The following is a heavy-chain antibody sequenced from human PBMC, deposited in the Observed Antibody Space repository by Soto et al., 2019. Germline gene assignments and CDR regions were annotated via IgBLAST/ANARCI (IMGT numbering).Heavy chain of an antibody. J-gene: IGHJ6*02. CDR1: GFTFSNYG. CDR2: ISYDGSNK. Sequence: QVQLVESGGGVVQPGRSLRLSCAASGFTFSNYGMHWVRQAAGKGLEWVAVISYDGSNKDYVDSVKGRFSISRDKSKNTLYLQMTSLRAEDTAVYYCATDRSSGEHYYYYGVDVWGQGTMVTVSS. V-gene: IGHV3-30*03. CDR3: ATDRSSGEHYYYYGVDV. D-gene: IGHD4-17*01.